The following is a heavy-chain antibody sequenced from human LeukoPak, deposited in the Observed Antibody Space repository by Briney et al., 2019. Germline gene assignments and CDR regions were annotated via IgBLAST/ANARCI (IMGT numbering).Heavy chain of an antibody. J-gene: IGHJ4*02. D-gene: IGHD5-18*01. CDR2: IKEDGSEK. V-gene: IGHV3-7*01. CDR3: ARESVGYSYGLDFDY. Sequence: PGGSLRLSCAASGFTFSSYWMSWVRQAPEKGLEWVANIKEDGSEKYYVDSVKGRFTISRDNAKNSLYLQMNSLRAEDTAVYYCARESVGYSYGLDFDYWGQGTLVTVSS. CDR1: GFTFSSYW.